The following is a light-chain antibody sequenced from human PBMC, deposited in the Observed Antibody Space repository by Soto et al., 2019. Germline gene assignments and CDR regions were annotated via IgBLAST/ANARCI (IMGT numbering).Light chain of an antibody. CDR1: QSVSSN. Sequence: EIVMTQSPATLSVSPGERATLSCRASQSVSSNLAWYQQKPGQAPRLLIYGASTRATGIPARFSGSGSGTEFTLTNSSLQSEDFAVSYCQQYNNWPGTFGPGTKVDIK. CDR3: QQYNNWPGT. CDR2: GAS. V-gene: IGKV3-15*01. J-gene: IGKJ3*01.